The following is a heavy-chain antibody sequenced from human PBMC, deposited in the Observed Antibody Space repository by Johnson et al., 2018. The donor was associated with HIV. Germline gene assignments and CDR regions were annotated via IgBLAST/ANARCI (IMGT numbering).Heavy chain of an antibody. V-gene: IGHV3-9*01. CDR3: AKDIYSVSGYQDI. Sequence: VQLVESGGGLVQPGRSLRLSCAASGFTFEDYAMHWVRQPPGKGLEWVSSISWNSDTIAYADSVKGRFTISRDNAKNSLYLQMNSLRAEDTALYYCAKDIYSVSGYQDIWGQGTLVTVSS. CDR1: GFTFEDYA. CDR2: ISWNSDTI. D-gene: IGHD3-3*01. J-gene: IGHJ3*02.